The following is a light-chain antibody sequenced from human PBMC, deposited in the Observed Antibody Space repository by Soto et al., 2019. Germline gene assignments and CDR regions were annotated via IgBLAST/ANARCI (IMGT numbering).Light chain of an antibody. CDR3: QQYSFYART. V-gene: IGKV1-5*03. CDR1: QSVNNW. Sequence: DIQMTQSPSTLSASVGDRVTIICRASQSVNNWLAWYQQKPGKVPNLLISKVSTLEGGVQARFSGSGSGTEFTLTISSLQPDDTGTYYSQQYSFYARTFGQGTKVQIK. J-gene: IGKJ1*01. CDR2: KVS.